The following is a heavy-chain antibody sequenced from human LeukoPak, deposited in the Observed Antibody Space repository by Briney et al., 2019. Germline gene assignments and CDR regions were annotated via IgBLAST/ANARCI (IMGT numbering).Heavy chain of an antibody. CDR1: GGSISSGGYY. J-gene: IGHJ3*02. V-gene: IGHV4-31*03. CDR3: ASSPYSSGWPDAFDI. CDR2: IYYSGST. D-gene: IGHD6-19*01. Sequence: SETLSLTCTVSGGSISSGGYYWSWIRQHPGKGLEWIGYIYYSGSTYYNPSLKSRVTISVDTSKNQFSLKLSSVTAADTAVYYCASSPYSSGWPDAFDIWGQGTMVTVSS.